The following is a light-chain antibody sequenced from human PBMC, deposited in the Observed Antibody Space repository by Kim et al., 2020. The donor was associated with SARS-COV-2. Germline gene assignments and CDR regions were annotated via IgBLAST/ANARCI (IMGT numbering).Light chain of an antibody. CDR1: SGYSTYK. V-gene: IGLV9-49*01. J-gene: IGLJ2*01. Sequence: TCPLSSGYSTYKVDWSQQRPGKGPRFVMRVGTGGIVGSKGDGIPDRFSVLGSGLNRYLTIKNIQEEDESDYHCGADHGSGSKFVVLFGGGTQLTVL. CDR3: GADHGSGSKFVVL. CDR2: VGTGGIVG.